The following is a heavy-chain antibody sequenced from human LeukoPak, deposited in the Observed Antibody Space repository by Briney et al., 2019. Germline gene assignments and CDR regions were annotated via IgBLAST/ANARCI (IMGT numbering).Heavy chain of an antibody. CDR3: ARGVTYYDFWSGYRY. J-gene: IGHJ4*02. CDR2: ISSSSSYI. D-gene: IGHD3-3*01. Sequence: GGSLRLSCAASGFTFSSYSMNWVRQAPGKGLEWVSSISSSSSYIYYADSVKGRFTISRDNAKNSLYLQMNSLRAEDTAVYYCARGVTYYDFWSGYRYWGQGTLVTVSS. V-gene: IGHV3-21*01. CDR1: GFTFSSYS.